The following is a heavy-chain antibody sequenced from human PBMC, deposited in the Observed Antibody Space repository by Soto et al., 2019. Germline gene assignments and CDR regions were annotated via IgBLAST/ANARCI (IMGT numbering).Heavy chain of an antibody. Sequence: PGGSLRLSSAPSAFTFSSYGTHWVPQAPGKGLEWVAVISYDGSNKNYADSVKGRFTISRDNSKNTLYLQMNSLRAEDTAVYYCAKDRGAAAGTTHYYYYGMDVWGQGTTVTVSS. CDR3: AKDRGAAAGTTHYYYYGMDV. D-gene: IGHD6-13*01. CDR2: ISYDGSNK. CDR1: AFTFSSYG. V-gene: IGHV3-30*18. J-gene: IGHJ6*02.